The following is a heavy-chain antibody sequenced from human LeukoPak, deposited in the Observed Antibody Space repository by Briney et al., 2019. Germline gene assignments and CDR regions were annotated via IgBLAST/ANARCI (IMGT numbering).Heavy chain of an antibody. CDR2: IDSGGNT. CDR3: TRDTDG. D-gene: IGHD2-8*02. J-gene: IGHJ4*02. CDR1: GFILSNYY. V-gene: IGHV3-66*01. Sequence: PGGSLRLSCAASGFILSNYYMSWVRRASGKGMEWVSVIDSGGNTFHADSVKGRFILSRDISKHTLYLQRNSLRVDETAVYYCTRDTDGWGQGTLVTVSS.